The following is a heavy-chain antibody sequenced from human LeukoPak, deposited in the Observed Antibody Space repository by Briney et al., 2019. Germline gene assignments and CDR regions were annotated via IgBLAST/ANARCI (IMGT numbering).Heavy chain of an antibody. CDR3: ARDRSLYDSSGSADPYYFDY. CDR1: GGSISNYY. CDR2: IYYSGST. J-gene: IGHJ4*02. Sequence: SETLSLTCTVSGGSISNYYWSWIRQPPGKGLEWIGYIYYSGSTNYNPSLKSRVTISVDTSKNQFSLKLSSVTAADTAVYYCARDRSLYDSSGSADPYYFDYWGQGTLVTVSS. D-gene: IGHD3-22*01. V-gene: IGHV4-59*01.